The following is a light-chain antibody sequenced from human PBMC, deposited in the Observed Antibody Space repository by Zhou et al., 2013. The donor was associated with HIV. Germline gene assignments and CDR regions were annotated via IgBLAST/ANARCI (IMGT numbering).Light chain of an antibody. CDR3: QQALSFPLT. CDR1: QSISSW. Sequence: DIQMTQSPSTLSTSVGDRVTITCRASQSISSWLAWYQQIPGKAPKLLISSTSSLQSGVPSRFSGSGSGTDFTLTISSLQPEDFATYYCQQALSFPLTFGGGTKVEI. V-gene: IGKV1-12*01. CDR2: STS. J-gene: IGKJ4*01.